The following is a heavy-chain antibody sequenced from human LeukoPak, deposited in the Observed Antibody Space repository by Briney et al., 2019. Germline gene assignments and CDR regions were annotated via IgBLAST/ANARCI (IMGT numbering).Heavy chain of an antibody. CDR1: GGSFSSYY. D-gene: IGHD3-22*01. CDR2: INHSGST. V-gene: IGHV4-34*01. J-gene: IGHJ4*02. Sequence: PSETLSLTCAVYGGSFSSYYWSWIRQPPGKGLEWIGEINHSGSTNYNPSLKSRVTISVDTSKNQFSLKLNSVTAADTAVYYCARGRRITMIVVVIQYYFDYWGQGTLVTVSS. CDR3: ARGRRITMIVVVIQYYFDY.